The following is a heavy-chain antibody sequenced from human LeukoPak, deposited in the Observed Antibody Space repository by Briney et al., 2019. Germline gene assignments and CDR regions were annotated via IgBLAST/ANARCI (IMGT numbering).Heavy chain of an antibody. Sequence: GGSLRLSCAASGFALSSNYVGWVRQAPGGGLHWVSLLYSDGDTYHADSVKGRFTISRDTSKNTLYLQMNSLRVDDTAVYYCARDLYSSAWYGIHWGQGTLVTVSS. D-gene: IGHD6-19*01. CDR1: GFALSSNY. CDR2: LYSDGDT. V-gene: IGHV3-53*01. J-gene: IGHJ4*02. CDR3: ARDLYSSAWYGIH.